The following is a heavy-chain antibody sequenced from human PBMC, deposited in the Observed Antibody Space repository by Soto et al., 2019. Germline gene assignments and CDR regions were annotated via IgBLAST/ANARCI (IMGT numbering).Heavy chain of an antibody. CDR3: ARESEDLTSNFDY. CDR2: ISSTTHYI. J-gene: IGHJ4*02. V-gene: IGHV3-21*06. CDR1: GFTFTRYS. Sequence: GGSLRLSCAASGFTFTRYSMNWVRQAPGKGLEWVSSISSTTHYIYYADSMRGRFTISRDNANNAVYLELNSLRAEDTAVYYCARESEDLTSNFDYWGQGTLVTVSS.